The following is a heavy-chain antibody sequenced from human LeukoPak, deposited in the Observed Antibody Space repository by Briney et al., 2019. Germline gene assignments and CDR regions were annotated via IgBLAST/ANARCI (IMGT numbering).Heavy chain of an antibody. D-gene: IGHD2-2*01. J-gene: IGHJ4*02. V-gene: IGHV3-48*01. CDR1: GFTFSSYS. CDR3: ARDRSRMI. Sequence: PGGSLRLSCAASGFTFSSYSRNWVRQAPEKGLEWVSYISSSGTTIYYADSVKGRFTISRDNAKNSLYLQMNSLRAEDTAVYYCARDRSRMIWGQGTLVTVSS. CDR2: ISSSGTTI.